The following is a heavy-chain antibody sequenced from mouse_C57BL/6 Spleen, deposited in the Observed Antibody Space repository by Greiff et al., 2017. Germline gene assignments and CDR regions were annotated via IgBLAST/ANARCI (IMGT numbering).Heavy chain of an antibody. D-gene: IGHD1-1*01. J-gene: IGHJ2*01. CDR3: ARDGSPFFYFDY. CDR1: GFTFSDYG. CDR2: ISSGSSTI. V-gene: IGHV5-17*01. Sequence: EVQLQESGGGLVKPGGSLKLSCAASGFTFSDYGMHWVRQAPEKGLEWVAYISSGSSTIYYADTVKGRFTISRDNAKNTLFLQMTSLRSEDTAMYYCARDGSPFFYFDYWGQGTTLTVSS.